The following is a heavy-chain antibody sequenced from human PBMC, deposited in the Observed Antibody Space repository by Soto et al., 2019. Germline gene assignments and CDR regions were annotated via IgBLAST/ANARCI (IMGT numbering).Heavy chain of an antibody. CDR3: AREGSYSAYNFAHGIQLWSFDF. Sequence: SETLSLTCTVSGGSINTFYWSWVRQPAGKGLEWIGPIFSSGSTSFNPSLESRVAMSVDTSKNHFSLNLSSVTAADMAVYYCAREGSYSAYNFAHGIQLWSFDFWGQGALVTVSS. V-gene: IGHV4-4*07. CDR2: IFSSGST. D-gene: IGHD5-12*01. J-gene: IGHJ4*02. CDR1: GGSINTFY.